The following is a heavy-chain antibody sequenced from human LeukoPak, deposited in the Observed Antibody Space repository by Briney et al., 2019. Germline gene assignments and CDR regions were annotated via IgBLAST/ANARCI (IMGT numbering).Heavy chain of an antibody. D-gene: IGHD3-9*01. Sequence: GGSLRLSCAASGFTFSSYAMSWVRQAPEKGLEWVSAISGSGGSTYYADSVKGRFTISRDNSKNTLYLQMNSLRAEDTAVYYCTRDLMDYDVSTGLHHYYMDVWGQGTTVTVSS. CDR3: TRDLMDYDVSTGLHHYYMDV. V-gene: IGHV3-23*01. CDR2: ISGSGGST. CDR1: GFTFSSYA. J-gene: IGHJ6*02.